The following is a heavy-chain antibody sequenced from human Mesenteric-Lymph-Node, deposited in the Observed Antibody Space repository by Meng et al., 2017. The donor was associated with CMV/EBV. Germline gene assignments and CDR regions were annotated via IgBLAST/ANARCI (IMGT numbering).Heavy chain of an antibody. Sequence: ETLSLTCAASGFTFSSYGMHWVRQAPGKGLEWVSSITSSSSHIYYADSVRGRFTISRDNAENSLYLQMNSLRAEDTAVYYCAELRSSVFDIWGQGTMVTVSS. CDR3: AELRSSVFDI. CDR1: GFTFSSYG. D-gene: IGHD2-21*01. V-gene: IGHV3-21*01. CDR2: ITSSSSHI. J-gene: IGHJ3*02.